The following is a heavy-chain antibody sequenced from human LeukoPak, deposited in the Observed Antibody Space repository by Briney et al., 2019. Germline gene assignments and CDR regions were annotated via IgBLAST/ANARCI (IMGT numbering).Heavy chain of an antibody. V-gene: IGHV3-21*01. J-gene: IGHJ4*02. CDR1: GFTFSTYS. CDR2: ITSPVGRM. D-gene: IGHD6-19*01. CDR3: ATDGRSSGWYGFDY. Sequence: GGSLRLSCAASGFTFSTYSMNWVRQAPGKGLEWVSSITSPVGRMYYADSLKGRITISRDNARSTLYLQMNSLRAEDTAVYYCATDGRSSGWYGFDYWGQGILVTVSS.